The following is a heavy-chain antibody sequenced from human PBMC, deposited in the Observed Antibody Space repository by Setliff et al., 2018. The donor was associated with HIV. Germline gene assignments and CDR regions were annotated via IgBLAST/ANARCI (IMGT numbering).Heavy chain of an antibody. J-gene: IGHJ4*02. CDR1: GYSITNGYY. D-gene: IGHD2-15*01. V-gene: IGHV4-38-2*02. CDR2: IYQTGSI. CDR3: ARQAWHSGRNGYFVDY. Sequence: SETLSLTCSVSGYSITNGYYWGWFRQSPGKGLEWIATIYQTGSIYYNPSLQNRVTLLLDMSKNQFSLKLSSVTAADTAVYYCARQAWHSGRNGYFVDYWGQGTPVTVSS.